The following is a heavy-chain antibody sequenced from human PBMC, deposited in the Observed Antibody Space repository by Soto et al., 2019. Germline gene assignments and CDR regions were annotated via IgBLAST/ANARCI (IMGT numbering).Heavy chain of an antibody. Sequence: ASVKVSCKASGYTFTSYDINWVRQATGQGLEWMGWMNPNRGNTGYAQKFQGRVTMTRNTSISTAYMELSSLRSEDTAVYYCASSSSSPYYYYGMDVWGQGTTVTVSS. V-gene: IGHV1-8*01. CDR3: ASSSSSPYYYYGMDV. D-gene: IGHD6-13*01. CDR1: GYTFTSYD. J-gene: IGHJ6*02. CDR2: MNPNRGNT.